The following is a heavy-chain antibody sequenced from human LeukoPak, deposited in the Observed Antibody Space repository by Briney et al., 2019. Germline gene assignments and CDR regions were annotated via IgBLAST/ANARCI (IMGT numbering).Heavy chain of an antibody. J-gene: IGHJ4*02. CDR1: GFTFSSYW. CDR2: INSDGSST. V-gene: IGHV3-74*01. CDR3: ARVTPYYGSGSYSEPIDY. D-gene: IGHD3-10*01. Sequence: PGGSLRLSCAASGFTFSSYWMHWVRQAPGKGLVWVSRINSDGSSTSYADSVKGRFTISRDNAKNTLYLRMNSLRAEDTAVYYCARVTPYYGSGSYSEPIDYWGQGTLVTVSS.